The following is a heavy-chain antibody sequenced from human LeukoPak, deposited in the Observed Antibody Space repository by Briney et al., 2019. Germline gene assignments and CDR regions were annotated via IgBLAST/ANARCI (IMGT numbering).Heavy chain of an antibody. CDR1: GGSISSYY. CDR3: ARDGGIAVAGTWWFDP. Sequence: SETLSLTCTVSGGSISSYYSSWIRQPPGKGLEWIGYIYYSGSTNYNPSLKSRVTISVDTSKNQFSLKLSSVTAADTAVYYCARDGGIAVAGTWWFDPWGQGAPVTVSS. CDR2: IYYSGST. D-gene: IGHD6-19*01. J-gene: IGHJ5*02. V-gene: IGHV4-59*01.